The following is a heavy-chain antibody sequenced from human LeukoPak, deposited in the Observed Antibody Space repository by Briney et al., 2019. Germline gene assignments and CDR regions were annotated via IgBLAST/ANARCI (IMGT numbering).Heavy chain of an antibody. Sequence: PSETLSLTCAVYGGSYSGYYWSWIRQPPGKGLEWIGEINHSGSTNYNPSLESRVTISVDTSKNQFSLKLSSVTAADTAVYYCARGPVGKLIITGTTDHYYYGMDVWGQGTTVTVSS. CDR2: INHSGST. D-gene: IGHD1-7*01. CDR1: GGSYSGYY. J-gene: IGHJ6*02. CDR3: ARGPVGKLIITGTTDHYYYGMDV. V-gene: IGHV4-34*01.